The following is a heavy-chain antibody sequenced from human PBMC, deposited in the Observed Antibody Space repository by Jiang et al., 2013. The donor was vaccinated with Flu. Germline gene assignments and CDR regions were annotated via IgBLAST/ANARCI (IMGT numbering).Heavy chain of an antibody. J-gene: IGHJ4*02. CDR1: GGTFNNYG. D-gene: IGHD3-22*01. V-gene: IGHV1-69*01. CDR3: ARGKFYYDSSSGYYIDYFDY. Sequence: VQLVESGAEVKKPGSSVKVSCKASGGTFNNYGITWVRQAPGQGLEWMGGIIPIFNTPDYAQNFQGRVTITADEPTSTAYLELSSLRSEDTAVYFCARGKFYYDSSSGYYIDYFDYWGQGTLVTVSS. CDR2: IIPIFNTP.